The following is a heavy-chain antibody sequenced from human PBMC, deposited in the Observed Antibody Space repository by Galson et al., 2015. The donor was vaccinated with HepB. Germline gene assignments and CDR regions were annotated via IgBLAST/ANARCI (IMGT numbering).Heavy chain of an antibody. CDR1: GYTFTSYD. J-gene: IGHJ4*02. CDR2: MNPNSGNT. CDR3: ARGPSDLIWFGTGPTFDY. V-gene: IGHV1-8*01. D-gene: IGHD3-10*01. Sequence: SVKVSCKASGYTFTSYDINWVRQATGQGLEWMGWMNPNSGNTGYAQKFQGRVTMTRNTSISTAYMELSSLRSEDTAVYYCARGPSDLIWFGTGPTFDYWAREPWSPSPQ.